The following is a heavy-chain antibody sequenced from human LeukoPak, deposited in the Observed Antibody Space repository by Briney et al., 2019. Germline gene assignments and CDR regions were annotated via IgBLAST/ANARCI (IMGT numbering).Heavy chain of an antibody. D-gene: IGHD3-3*01. CDR1: GFTLSTCG. CDR2: ISHDGNSK. V-gene: IGHV3-30*03. CDR3: ARDFWWLPDY. Sequence: GRSLRLSCAASGFTLSTCGMHWVRQAPGKGLEWVAMISHDGNSKQYADFAKGRFTISRDNSKNTLYLEMNSLRTEDTAVYHCARDFWWLPDYWGQGTLVTVSS. J-gene: IGHJ4*02.